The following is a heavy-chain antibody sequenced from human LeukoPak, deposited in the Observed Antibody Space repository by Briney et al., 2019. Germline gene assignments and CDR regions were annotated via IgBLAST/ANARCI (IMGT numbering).Heavy chain of an antibody. CDR3: ARESWYLDL. CDR2: IKHDESEY. CDR1: GFTFSKYW. V-gene: IGHV3-7*03. J-gene: IGHJ2*01. Sequence: GGSLRLSCAASGFTFSKYWMTWVRQAPGKGLELVANIKHDESEYYYVDSVKGRFTFSRDNAKDTLYLQMNSLRAEDTAVYYCARESWYLDLWGRGTLVTVSS.